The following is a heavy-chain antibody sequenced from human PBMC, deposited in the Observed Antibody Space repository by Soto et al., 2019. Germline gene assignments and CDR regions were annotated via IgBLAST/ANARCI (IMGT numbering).Heavy chain of an antibody. J-gene: IGHJ6*02. CDR3: ARSGRGSGSYYYYYYGMDV. D-gene: IGHD3-10*01. CDR1: GYTFTGYY. Sequence: ASVNVSCKASGYTFTGYYMHWVRQAPGQGLEWTGWINPNSGGTNYAQKFQGWVTMTRDTSISTAYMELSRLRSDDTAVYYCARSGRGSGSYYYYYYGMDVWGQGTTVTVSS. V-gene: IGHV1-2*04. CDR2: INPNSGGT.